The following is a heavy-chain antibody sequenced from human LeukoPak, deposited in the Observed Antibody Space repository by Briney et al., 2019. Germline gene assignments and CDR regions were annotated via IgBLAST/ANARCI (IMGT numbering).Heavy chain of an antibody. D-gene: IGHD3-22*01. CDR3: ARHLYYDSSGYYYGYFDY. CDR1: GESFSGYY. J-gene: IGHJ4*02. V-gene: IGHV4-34*01. Sequence: SETLSLTCAVYGESFSGYYWSWIRHPPGKGLEGIGEMNHSGSTNYNPLLKSRANIPVATAKNPVSLKLSSVTAADTAVYYCARHLYYDSSGYYYGYFDYWGQGTLVPVSS. CDR2: MNHSGST.